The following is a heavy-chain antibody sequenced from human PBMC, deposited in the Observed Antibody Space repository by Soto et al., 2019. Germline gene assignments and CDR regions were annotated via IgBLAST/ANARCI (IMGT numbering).Heavy chain of an antibody. CDR2: INPNSGGT. CDR3: ARALGYCSSTSCPDP. Sequence: ASVKVSCKASGYTFTGYYMHWVRQAPGQGLEWMGWINPNSGGTNYAQKFQGRVTRTRDTSISTAYMELSRLRSDDTAVYYCARALGYCSSTSCPDPWGQGTLVTVSS. CDR1: GYTFTGYY. D-gene: IGHD2-2*01. V-gene: IGHV1-2*02. J-gene: IGHJ5*02.